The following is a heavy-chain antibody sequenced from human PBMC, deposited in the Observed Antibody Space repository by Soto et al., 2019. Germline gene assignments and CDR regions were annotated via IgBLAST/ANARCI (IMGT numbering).Heavy chain of an antibody. V-gene: IGHV5-51*01. J-gene: IGHJ6*02. Sequence: GESLKISCKGSGYSFTSYWIGWVRQMPGKGLEWMGIIYPGDSDTRYSPSFQGQGTISADKSICTAYLQWSSLKASDTVMYYCASQTSGDPLLYYGMDVWGQGTTVTVSS. CDR3: ASQTSGDPLLYYGMDV. D-gene: IGHD4-17*01. CDR1: GYSFTSYW. CDR2: IYPGDSDT.